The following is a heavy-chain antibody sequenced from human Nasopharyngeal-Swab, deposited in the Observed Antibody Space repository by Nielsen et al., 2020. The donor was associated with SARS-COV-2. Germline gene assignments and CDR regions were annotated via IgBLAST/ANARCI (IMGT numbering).Heavy chain of an antibody. CDR2: ISYDGSNK. D-gene: IGHD6-19*01. CDR3: AKDSGSGWYSDFDY. J-gene: IGHJ4*02. V-gene: IGHV3-30*18. Sequence: GESLKISCAASGFTFSSYAMSWVRQAPGKGLEWVTVISYDGSNKYYADSVKGRFTISRDNSKNTLYLQMNSLRAEDTAVYYCAKDSGSGWYSDFDYWGQGTLVTVSS. CDR1: GFTFSSYA.